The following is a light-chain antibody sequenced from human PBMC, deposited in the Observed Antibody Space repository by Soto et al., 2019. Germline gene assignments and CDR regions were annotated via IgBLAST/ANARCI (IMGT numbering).Light chain of an antibody. CDR1: QSIGTW. V-gene: IGKV3-15*01. CDR2: AAS. J-gene: IGKJ1*01. Sequence: VVMTQPPATLSVCPWESATLSFRASQSIGTWLAWYQQKPGKAPKLLIYAASTLQNGVPSRFSGSGSGTEFTLTISSLQSEDFAVYYCQQYNNWRTFGQGTKVDI. CDR3: QQYNNWRT.